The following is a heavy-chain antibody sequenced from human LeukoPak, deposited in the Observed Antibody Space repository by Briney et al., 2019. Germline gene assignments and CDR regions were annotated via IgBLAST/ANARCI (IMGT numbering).Heavy chain of an antibody. Sequence: PGGSLRLSCAASGFTFSSYWMSWVRQAPGKGLVWVSRINTDGSSTSYADSVKGRFTISRDNAKNTLYLQMNSLRAEDTAVYYCAREECSSTSCYPDYWGQGTLVTVSS. CDR1: GFTFSSYW. CDR2: INTDGSST. V-gene: IGHV3-74*01. CDR3: AREECSSTSCYPDY. J-gene: IGHJ4*02. D-gene: IGHD2-2*01.